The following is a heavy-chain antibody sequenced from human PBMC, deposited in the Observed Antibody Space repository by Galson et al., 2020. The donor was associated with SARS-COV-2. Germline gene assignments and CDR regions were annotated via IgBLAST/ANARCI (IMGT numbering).Heavy chain of an antibody. CDR1: GGSISSGGYY. J-gene: IGHJ2*01. CDR2: IYYSGST. CDR3: ARYSSSSGRYFDL. Sequence: SQTLSLTCTVSGGSISSGGYYWSWIRQHPGKGLEWIGYIYYSGSTYYNPSLKSLVTISVDTSKNQFSLKLSSVTAADTAVYYCARYSSSSGRYFDLWGRGTLVTVSS. D-gene: IGHD6-6*01. V-gene: IGHV4-31*01.